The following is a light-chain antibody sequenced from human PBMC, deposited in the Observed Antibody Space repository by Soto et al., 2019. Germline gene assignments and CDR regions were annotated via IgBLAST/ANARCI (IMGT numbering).Light chain of an antibody. CDR2: DVS. CDR1: NSDVSGFNY. J-gene: IGLJ3*02. CDR3: SSYTSSSSV. V-gene: IGLV2-14*01. Sequence: QSALTQPASVSGSPGQSITISCTGTNSDVSGFNYVSWYQQHPGKAPKLMIYDVSNRPSGVSNRFSGSKSANTASLTISGLQAEDEADYYCSSYTSSSSVFGGGTKLTVL.